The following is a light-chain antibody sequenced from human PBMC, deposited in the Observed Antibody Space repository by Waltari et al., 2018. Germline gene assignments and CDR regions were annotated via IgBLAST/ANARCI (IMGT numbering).Light chain of an antibody. CDR3: NSYTSSSTLWV. J-gene: IGLJ3*02. V-gene: IGLV2-14*01. Sequence: QSALTQPASVSGSPGQSITISCTGTSSDVGGYNSVSWYKQHPGKAPKLMIYDVTKRPSGVSDRFSGSKSGNTASLTISGLQAEDEADYYCNSYTSSSTLWVFGGGTKLTVL. CDR1: SSDVGGYNS. CDR2: DVT.